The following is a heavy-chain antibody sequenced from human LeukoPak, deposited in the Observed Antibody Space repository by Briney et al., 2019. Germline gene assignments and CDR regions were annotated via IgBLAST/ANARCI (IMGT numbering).Heavy chain of an antibody. CDR2: ISSSSSYI. CDR1: GFTFSSYA. CDR3: ARHQRRDIVVVPAAIGY. D-gene: IGHD2-2*01. V-gene: IGHV3-21*01. Sequence: PGGSLRLSCAASGFTFSSYAMSWVRQAPGKGLEWVSSISSSSSYIYYADSVKGRFTISRDNAKDSLYLQMNSLRAEDTAVYYCARHQRRDIVVVPAAIGYWGQGTLVTVSS. J-gene: IGHJ4*02.